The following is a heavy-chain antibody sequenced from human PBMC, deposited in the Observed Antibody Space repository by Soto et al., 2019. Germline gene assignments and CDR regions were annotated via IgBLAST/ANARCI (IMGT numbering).Heavy chain of an antibody. J-gene: IGHJ4*02. D-gene: IGHD6-19*01. CDR2: INAGNGET. CDR1: GYTLSRSG. V-gene: IGHV1-3*01. CDR3: VRDGAVAGNINFDY. Sequence: ASVKVSCKASGYTLSRSGIHWVRQAPGQRLEWMGWINAGNGETKYSQKLQGRVTITRDTSASTAYMELSSLRSEDTAVYYCVRDGAVAGNINFDYWGQGTLVTVSS.